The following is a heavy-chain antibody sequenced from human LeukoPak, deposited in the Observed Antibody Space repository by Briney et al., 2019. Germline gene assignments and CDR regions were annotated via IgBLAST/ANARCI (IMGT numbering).Heavy chain of an antibody. D-gene: IGHD5-12*01. J-gene: IGHJ4*02. CDR2: ISSSGSTI. Sequence: GGSLRLSSAASGFTFSDYYMSWIRQAPGKGLEWVSYISSSGSTIYYADSVKGRFTISRDNAKNSLYLQMNSLRAEDTAVYYCARDESGATIMEFDYWGQGTLVTVSS. V-gene: IGHV3-11*01. CDR3: ARDESGATIMEFDY. CDR1: GFTFSDYY.